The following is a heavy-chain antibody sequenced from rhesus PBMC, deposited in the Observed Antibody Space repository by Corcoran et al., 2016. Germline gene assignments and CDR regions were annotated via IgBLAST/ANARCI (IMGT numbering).Heavy chain of an antibody. CDR2: IYGSSGST. J-gene: IGHJ3*01. CDR3: AREGFSGYSYAFDF. D-gene: IGHD5-24*01. Sequence: QVQLQESGPGLVKPSETLSLTCAVSGYSISSNYWSWIRQPPGKGLEWIGYIYGSSGSTYYNPSLKIRVSISTDTSKNQFALKLSWVTAADTAVYYCAREGFSGYSYAFDFWGQGLRVTVSS. V-gene: IGHV4-147*01. CDR1: GYSISSNY.